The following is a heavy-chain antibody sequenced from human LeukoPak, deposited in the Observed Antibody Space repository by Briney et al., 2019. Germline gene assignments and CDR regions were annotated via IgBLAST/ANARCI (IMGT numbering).Heavy chain of an antibody. CDR3: AKGGYYDSSASFDY. D-gene: IGHD3-22*01. CDR2: ISSSSSYI. V-gene: IGHV3-21*04. J-gene: IGHJ4*02. CDR1: GFTFSSYS. Sequence: GGSLRLSCAASGFTFSSYSMNWVRQAPGKGLEWVSSISSSSSYIYYADSVKGRFTISRDNSKNTLYLQMNSLRAEDTAVYYCAKGGYYDSSASFDYWGQGTLVTVSS.